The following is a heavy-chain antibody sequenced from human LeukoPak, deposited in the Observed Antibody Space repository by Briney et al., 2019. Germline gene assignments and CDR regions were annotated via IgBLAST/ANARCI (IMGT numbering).Heavy chain of an antibody. CDR1: GFTFSSYS. CDR2: ISSSSSYI. J-gene: IGHJ3*02. V-gene: IGHV3-21*01. Sequence: PGGSLRLSCAASGFTFSSYSMNWVRQAPGKGLEWVSSISSSSSYIYYADSVKGRFTISRDNAKNSLYLQMNSLRAEDTAVYYCARGAITGTTLVAFDIWGQGTMVTVSS. D-gene: IGHD1-7*01. CDR3: ARGAITGTTLVAFDI.